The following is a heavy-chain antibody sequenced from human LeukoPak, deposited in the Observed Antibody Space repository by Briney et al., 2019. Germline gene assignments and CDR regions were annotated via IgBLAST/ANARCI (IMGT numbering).Heavy chain of an antibody. D-gene: IGHD4-23*01. Sequence: GGSLRLSCAASGFTFSGYWMHWVRQAPGKGLVWVSRVATGGTGPSYADSVKGRFTISRDNAKNTLYLQMNSLSAEDTAVYFCARDMGPYGGSPGASWGQGTLVTVSS. CDR1: GFTFSGYW. J-gene: IGHJ5*02. CDR2: VATGGTGP. V-gene: IGHV3-74*01. CDR3: ARDMGPYGGSPGAS.